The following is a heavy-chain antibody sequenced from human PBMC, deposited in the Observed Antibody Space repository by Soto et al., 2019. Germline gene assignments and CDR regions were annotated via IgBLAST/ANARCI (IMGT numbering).Heavy chain of an antibody. J-gene: IGHJ6*02. CDR3: ARDEVLRYFDWLSHYGMDV. CDR2: TYYRSKWYN. Sequence: PSQTLSLTCAISGDSVSSNSAAWNWIRQSPSRGLEWLGRTYYRSKWYNDYAVSVKSRITINPDTSKNQFSLQLNSVTPEDTAVYYCARDEVLRYFDWLSHYGMDVWGQGTTVTVSS. CDR1: GDSVSSNSAA. D-gene: IGHD3-9*01. V-gene: IGHV6-1*01.